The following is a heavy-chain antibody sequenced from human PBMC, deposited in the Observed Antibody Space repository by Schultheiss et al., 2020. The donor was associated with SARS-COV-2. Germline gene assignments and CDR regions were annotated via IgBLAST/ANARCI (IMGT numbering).Heavy chain of an antibody. D-gene: IGHD2-21*02. J-gene: IGHJ4*02. V-gene: IGHV3-7*01. CDR3: ARDLVVVTAPTYYFDY. CDR1: GFTFSSYW. Sequence: GGSLRLSCAASGFTFSSYWMSWVRQAPGKGLEWVANIKQDGSEKYYADSVKGRFTISRDNSKNTLYLQMNSLRAEDTAVYYCARDLVVVTAPTYYFDYWGQGTLVTVSS. CDR2: IKQDGSEK.